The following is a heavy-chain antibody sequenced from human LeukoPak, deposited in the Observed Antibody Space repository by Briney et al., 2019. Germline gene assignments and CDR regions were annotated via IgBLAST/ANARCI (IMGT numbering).Heavy chain of an antibody. J-gene: IGHJ6*03. CDR1: GYTFTSYD. V-gene: IGHV1-8*03. CDR2: MNPNSGKT. CDR3: ARGKKLTVLVPAARSARYYYYSMDV. D-gene: IGHD2-2*01. Sequence: GASVKVSCKDSGYTFTSYDINWVGQARGQGGEWMGWMNPNSGKTGYVQKFQGRDTITRNTHISTAYMELSRLRDEDTAVYYCARGKKLTVLVPAARSARYYYYSMDVWGKGTTVTVSS.